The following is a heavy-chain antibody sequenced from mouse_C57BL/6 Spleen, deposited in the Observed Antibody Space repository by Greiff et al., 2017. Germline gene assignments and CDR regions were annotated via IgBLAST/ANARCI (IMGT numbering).Heavy chain of an antibody. CDR1: GYTFTRYW. CDR3: ARTDYSNPSFAY. J-gene: IGHJ3*01. D-gene: IGHD2-5*01. Sequence: QVQLQQPGAELVRPGSSVKLSCKASGYTFTRYWMHWVKQRPIQGLEWIGNIDPSDSETHYNQKFKDKATLTVDKSSSTAYMQLSSLTSEDSAVYYCARTDYSNPSFAYWGQGTLVTVSA. CDR2: IDPSDSET. V-gene: IGHV1-52*01.